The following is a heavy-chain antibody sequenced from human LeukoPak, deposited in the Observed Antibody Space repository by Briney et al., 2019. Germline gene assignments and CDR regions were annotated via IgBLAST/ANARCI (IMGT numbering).Heavy chain of an antibody. D-gene: IGHD1-1*01. J-gene: IGHJ4*02. CDR2: ISSSGRTT. V-gene: IGHV3-48*03. Sequence: GGSLRLSCVASGFTFSSYEMNWVRQAPGKGLEWVSYISSSGRTTYYADSVKGRFTISRDNSKNTLYLQMNSLGADGTAVYYCAKGNWRYFDYWGQGTLVTVSS. CDR1: GFTFSSYE. CDR3: AKGNWRYFDY.